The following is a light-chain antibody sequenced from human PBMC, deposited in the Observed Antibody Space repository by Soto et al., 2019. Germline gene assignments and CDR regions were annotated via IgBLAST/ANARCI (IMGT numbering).Light chain of an antibody. CDR2: GAS. CDR1: QTVSNNY. Sequence: EIVLTQSPGTLSLSPGDRATLSCRASQTVSNNYLAWCQQKPGQAPRVIMYGASRRATGIPDRFSGGGSGTDFTLTISRLEPGDFAVYYCQQYGSSSWTFGQGTKVDI. J-gene: IGKJ1*01. CDR3: QQYGSSSWT. V-gene: IGKV3-20*01.